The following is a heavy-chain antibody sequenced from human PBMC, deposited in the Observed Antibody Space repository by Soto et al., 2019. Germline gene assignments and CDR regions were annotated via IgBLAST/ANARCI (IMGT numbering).Heavy chain of an antibody. CDR2: ISSSSSYI. CDR1: GFTFRSYS. V-gene: IGHV3-21*01. Sequence: PGGSLRLSCAASGFTFRSYSMNWVRQAPGKGLEWVSSISSSSSYIYYADSVKGRFTISRDNAKNSLYLQMNSLRAEDTAVYYCASDCGGDCRFDYWGQGTLVTVSS. D-gene: IGHD2-21*02. CDR3: ASDCGGDCRFDY. J-gene: IGHJ4*02.